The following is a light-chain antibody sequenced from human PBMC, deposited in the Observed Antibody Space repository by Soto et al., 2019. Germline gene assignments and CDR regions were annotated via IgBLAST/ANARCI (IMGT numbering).Light chain of an antibody. CDR2: AAS. CDR1: QSISNY. Sequence: DIHITQSPSSLSASVGDRVTITCRASQSISNYLNWYQHKAGKAPKVLIYAASSLQRGVPSRFSGSGSGTDFTLIISSLQPEDFATYYCQQSYSPLWTFGQGTKVDIK. CDR3: QQSYSPLWT. J-gene: IGKJ1*01. V-gene: IGKV1-39*01.